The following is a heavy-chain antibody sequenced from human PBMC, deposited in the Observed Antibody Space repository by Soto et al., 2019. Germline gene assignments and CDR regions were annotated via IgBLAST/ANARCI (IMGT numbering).Heavy chain of an antibody. CDR1: GYTFTSYA. D-gene: IGHD4-17*01. Sequence: ASVKFSCKASGYTFTSYAMHWVRQAPGQRLEWMGWINAGNGNTKYSQKFQGRVTITRDTSASTAYMELSSLRSEDTAVYYCARIPDYGGNSKGDYWGQGTLVTVSS. CDR3: ARIPDYGGNSKGDY. V-gene: IGHV1-3*01. J-gene: IGHJ4*02. CDR2: INAGNGNT.